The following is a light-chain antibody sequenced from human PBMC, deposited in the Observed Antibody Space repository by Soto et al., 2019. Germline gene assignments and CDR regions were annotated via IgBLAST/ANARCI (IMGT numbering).Light chain of an antibody. Sequence: QSALTQPASVSGSPGQSIAISCTGTSSDVGGYNYVSWYQQHPRKSPKLMIYDVSNRLSGVSNRFSGSKSGNTASLTISVLQAEDEADYYCSSYTSASTVVFGGGTKLTVL. V-gene: IGLV2-14*03. CDR3: SSYTSASTVV. CDR1: SSDVGGYNY. J-gene: IGLJ2*01. CDR2: DVS.